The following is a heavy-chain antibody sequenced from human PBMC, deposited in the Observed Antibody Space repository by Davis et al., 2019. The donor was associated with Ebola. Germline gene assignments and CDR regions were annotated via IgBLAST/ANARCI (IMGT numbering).Heavy chain of an antibody. D-gene: IGHD3-3*01. J-gene: IGHJ4*02. CDR1: RYTFTIYG. V-gene: IGHV1-18*01. CDR3: ARYTIFGVPGLDY. CDR2: ISAYNGNT. Sequence: ASVKVSCKASRYTFTIYGISWVRQAPGQGLEWMGWISAYNGNTNYAQKLQGRVTMTTDTATSTAYMELRSLRSDDTAVYYCARYTIFGVPGLDYWGQGTLVTVSS.